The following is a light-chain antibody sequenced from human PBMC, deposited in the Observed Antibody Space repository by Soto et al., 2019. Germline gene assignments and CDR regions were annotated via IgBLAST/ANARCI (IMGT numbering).Light chain of an antibody. V-gene: IGLV1-47*01. Sequence: QAVVTQPPSASGTPGQRVTISCSGSSSNIGSNYVYWYQQLPGTAPKLLIYRNNQRPSGVPDGFSGSKSCTSASLAISGLRSEDEADYYCAAWDDSLSGPGYFFGTGPKLTVL. J-gene: IGLJ1*01. CDR3: AAWDDSLSGPGYF. CDR1: SSNIGSNY. CDR2: RNN.